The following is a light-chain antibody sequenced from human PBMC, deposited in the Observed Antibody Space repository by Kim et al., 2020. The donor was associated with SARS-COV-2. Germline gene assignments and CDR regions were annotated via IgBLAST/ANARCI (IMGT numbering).Light chain of an antibody. V-gene: IGKV3-11*01. CDR3: QQRNNWPPAVT. Sequence: PGEGAIRPCRASQNIGISLGWYQHKPGQAPRLLIYDAAIRAAGIPDRFSGGGSGTDFTLTIGSLEPEDFAVYYCQQRNNWPPAVTFGGGTKVDIK. CDR1: QNIGIS. CDR2: DAA. J-gene: IGKJ4*01.